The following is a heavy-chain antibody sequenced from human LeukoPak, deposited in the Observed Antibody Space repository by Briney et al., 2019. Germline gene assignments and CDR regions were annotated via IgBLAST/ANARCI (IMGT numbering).Heavy chain of an antibody. J-gene: IGHJ5*02. V-gene: IGHV1-18*04. D-gene: IGHD6-13*01. Sequence: GASVKVSCLASGYTFTSYGISWVRPAPGQGLEWMGWISAYNGNTNYAQKLQGRVTMTTDTSTSTAYMELRSLRSDDTAVYYCARVAVAAAGNWFDLWGQGTLVTVSS. CDR3: ARVAVAAAGNWFDL. CDR2: ISAYNGNT. CDR1: GYTFTSYG.